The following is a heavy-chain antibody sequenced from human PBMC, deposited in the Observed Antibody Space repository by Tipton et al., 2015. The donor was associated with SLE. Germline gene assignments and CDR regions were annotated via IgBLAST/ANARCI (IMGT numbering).Heavy chain of an antibody. CDR1: GFSFSTYG. Sequence: SLRLSCAASGFSFSTYGMGWVRQAPGKGLEWVCVIYSGGFTLYGDAVKGRFAISRDVSQNTLYLQMNSLRGDDTAVYYCARDLDHASGSSHWGRGTLVTVSS. CDR3: ARDLDHASGSSH. J-gene: IGHJ4*02. D-gene: IGHD3-10*01. CDR2: IYSGGFT. V-gene: IGHV3-23*03.